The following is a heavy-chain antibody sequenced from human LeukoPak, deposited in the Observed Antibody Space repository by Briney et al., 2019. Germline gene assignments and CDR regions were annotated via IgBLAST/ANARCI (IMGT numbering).Heavy chain of an antibody. CDR1: GYTFTGYY. Sequence: ASVKVSCKASGYTFTGYYMHWVRQAPGQGLEWMGWINPNSGGTNYAQKFQGRVTMTRDTSISTAYMELSRLRSDDTAVYYSARVDSSSSGFDYWGQGTLVTVSS. J-gene: IGHJ4*02. CDR2: INPNSGGT. V-gene: IGHV1-2*02. CDR3: ARVDSSSSGFDY. D-gene: IGHD6-6*01.